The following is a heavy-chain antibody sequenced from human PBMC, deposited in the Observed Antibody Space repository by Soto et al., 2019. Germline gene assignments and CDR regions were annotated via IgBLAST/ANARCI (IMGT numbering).Heavy chain of an antibody. CDR2: IIPILGIA. D-gene: IGHD3-10*01. CDR3: ARGSQYYYYMDV. V-gene: IGHV1-69*02. CDR1: GGTFSSYT. J-gene: IGHJ6*03. Sequence: SVKVSCKASGGTFSSYTISWVRQAPGQGLEWMGRIIPILGIANYAQKFQGRVTITADKSTSTAYMELSSLRSEDTAVYYCARGSQYYYYMDVWGKGTTVTVSS.